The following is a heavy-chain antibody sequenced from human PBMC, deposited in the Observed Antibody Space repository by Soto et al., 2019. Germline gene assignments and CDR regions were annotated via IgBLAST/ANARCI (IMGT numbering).Heavy chain of an antibody. CDR1: GGSISSGDYY. CDR2: IYYGGST. J-gene: IGHJ5*02. V-gene: IGHV4-31*03. Sequence: TLSLTCTVSGGSISSGDYYWSWIRQHPGKGLEWIGYIYYGGSTNYNPSLKSRVTMSVDTTKNQFSLKLTSVTAADTAVYYCARARRYTSSWYWFDPWGQGTLVTV. CDR3: ARARRYTSSWYWFDP. D-gene: IGHD6-13*01.